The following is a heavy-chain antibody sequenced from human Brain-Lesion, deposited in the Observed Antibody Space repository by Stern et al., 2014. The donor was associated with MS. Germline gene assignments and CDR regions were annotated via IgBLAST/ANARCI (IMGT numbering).Heavy chain of an antibody. D-gene: IGHD2-15*01. J-gene: IGHJ6*02. CDR1: GFRLSSYW. CDR2: IKQDGRES. V-gene: IGHV3-7*01. Sequence: EVQLVESGGGLVQPGGSLRLSCAGSGFRLSSYWMRWVRQAPGKGPELVATIKQDGRESYYVASVKGRFPISPDQSKNSVFLLSNSLRVDDTSVYYCARDCGSGSCYQTQYYYGVDVWGQGTTVIVSS. CDR3: ARDCGSGSCYQTQYYYGVDV.